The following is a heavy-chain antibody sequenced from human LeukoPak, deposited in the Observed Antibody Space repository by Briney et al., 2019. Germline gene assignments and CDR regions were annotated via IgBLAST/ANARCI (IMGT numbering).Heavy chain of an antibody. CDR1: GFTFSSHT. Sequence: PGGSLRLSCAASGFTFSSHTMSWVRQAPGKGLEWVSGISGSGVNTYYADSAKGRFTISRDNAKNTMYLQMNSLSVEDTAVYYCAKDIAASGLPRIFDFWGQGTLVTVSS. CDR3: AKDIAASGLPRIFDF. CDR2: ISGSGVNT. D-gene: IGHD6-13*01. V-gene: IGHV3-23*01. J-gene: IGHJ4*02.